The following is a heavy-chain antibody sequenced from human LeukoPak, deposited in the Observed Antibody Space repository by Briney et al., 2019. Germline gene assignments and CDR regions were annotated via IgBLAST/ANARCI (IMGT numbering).Heavy chain of an antibody. V-gene: IGHV3-30-3*01. CDR2: ISYDGSNK. CDR1: GFTFSSYA. D-gene: IGHD3-16*01. CDR3: ARGHLARRGGSYFQH. J-gene: IGHJ1*01. Sequence: GGSLRLSCAASGFTFSSYAMHWVRQAPGKGLEWVAVISYDGSNKYYADSVKGRFTISRDNSKNTLYLQMNSLRAEDTAVYYCARGHLARRGGSYFQHWGQGTLVTVSS.